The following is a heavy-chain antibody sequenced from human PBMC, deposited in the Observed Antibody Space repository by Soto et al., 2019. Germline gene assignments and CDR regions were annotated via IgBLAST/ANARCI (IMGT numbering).Heavy chain of an antibody. Sequence: GGSLRLSCAASGFTFARSTFHCVRQAPGKGLEWVAIISNDGNRKYYADSVKGRFNISRDNSKSIVFLQMNNLRPDDSAIYYCVRGARLLFSSFDVWGQGTVVTVSS. V-gene: IGHV3-30-3*01. D-gene: IGHD5-18*01. CDR2: ISNDGNRK. J-gene: IGHJ3*01. CDR3: VRGARLLFSSFDV. CDR1: GFTFARST.